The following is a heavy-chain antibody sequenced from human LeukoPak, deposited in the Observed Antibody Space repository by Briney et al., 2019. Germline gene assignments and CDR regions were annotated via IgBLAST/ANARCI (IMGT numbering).Heavy chain of an antibody. J-gene: IGHJ4*02. D-gene: IGHD1-26*01. CDR1: GGSISSGDYY. Sequence: SETLSPTCTVSGGSISSGDYYWSWIRQPPGKGLEWIGYIYYSGSTYYNPSLKSRVTISVDTSKNQFSLQLNSVTPEDTAVYYCARDRWYSGTNYYFDYWGQGTLVTVSS. CDR2: IYYSGST. V-gene: IGHV4-30-4*01. CDR3: ARDRWYSGTNYYFDY.